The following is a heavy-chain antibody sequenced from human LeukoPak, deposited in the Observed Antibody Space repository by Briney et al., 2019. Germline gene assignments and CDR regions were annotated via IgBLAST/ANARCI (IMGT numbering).Heavy chain of an antibody. CDR3: ARDGDSGYPAPFDI. J-gene: IGHJ3*02. Sequence: PGRSLRLSCAASGFTFSTYEMAWVRQAPGKGLEWVAYISRSGGNIYYADSVKGRFTISRDNAKNSLYLQMNSLRAEDTAVYYCARDGDSGYPAPFDIWGQGTMVTVSS. CDR1: GFTFSTYE. CDR2: ISRSGGNI. V-gene: IGHV3-48*03. D-gene: IGHD5-12*01.